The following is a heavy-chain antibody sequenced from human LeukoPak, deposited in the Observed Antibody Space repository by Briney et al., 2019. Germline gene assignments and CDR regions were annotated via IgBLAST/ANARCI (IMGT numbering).Heavy chain of an antibody. CDR2: ISGSGGST. Sequence: GGSLRLSCAASGFTFSSYAMSWVRQAPGKGLEWVSAISGSGGSTYYADSVKGRFTISRDNAKNSLYLQMNSLRAEDTAVYYCARDGYYGGNGDYWGQGTLVTVSS. V-gene: IGHV3-23*01. CDR1: GFTFSSYA. D-gene: IGHD4-23*01. J-gene: IGHJ4*02. CDR3: ARDGYYGGNGDY.